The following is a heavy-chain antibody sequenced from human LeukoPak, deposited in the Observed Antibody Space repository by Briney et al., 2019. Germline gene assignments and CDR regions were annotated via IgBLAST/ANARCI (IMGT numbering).Heavy chain of an antibody. CDR3: ARVGDIVVVPAARSHAFDT. CDR2: ISSSSSYI. J-gene: IGHJ3*02. D-gene: IGHD2-2*01. CDR1: GFTFSSYS. Sequence: GGSLRLSCAASGFTFSSYSMNWVRQAPGKGLEWVSSISSSSSYIYYADSVKGRFTISRDNAKNSLYLQTNSLRAEDTAVYYCARVGDIVVVPAARSHAFDTWGQGTMVTVSS. V-gene: IGHV3-21*01.